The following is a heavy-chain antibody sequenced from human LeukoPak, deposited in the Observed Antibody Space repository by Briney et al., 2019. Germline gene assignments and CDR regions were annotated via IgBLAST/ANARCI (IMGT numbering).Heavy chain of an antibody. V-gene: IGHV3-15*01. CDR3: TRRGYSYGLAFDI. CDR2: IKSKTDGGTT. CDR1: GFTFSNAW. J-gene: IGHJ3*02. D-gene: IGHD5-18*01. Sequence: PGGSLRLSCAASGFTFSNAWMSWVRQAPGKGLEWLGRIKSKTDGGTTDYAAPVKGRFTISRDDSKNTLYLQMNSLKTEDTAVYYCTRRGYSYGLAFDIWGQGTIVTVSS.